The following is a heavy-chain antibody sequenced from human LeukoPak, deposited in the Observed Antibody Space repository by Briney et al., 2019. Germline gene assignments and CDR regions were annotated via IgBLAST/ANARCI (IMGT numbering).Heavy chain of an antibody. CDR3: ARGSSGWNRPPDY. Sequence: PGGSLRLSCAASGFTFSDYYMSWIRQAPGKGLEWVSYISSSGSTIYYADSVKGRFTISRDSAKNSLYLQMNSLRAGDTAVYYCARGSSGWNRPPDYWGQGTLVTVSS. D-gene: IGHD6-19*01. V-gene: IGHV3-11*01. J-gene: IGHJ4*02. CDR2: ISSSGSTI. CDR1: GFTFSDYY.